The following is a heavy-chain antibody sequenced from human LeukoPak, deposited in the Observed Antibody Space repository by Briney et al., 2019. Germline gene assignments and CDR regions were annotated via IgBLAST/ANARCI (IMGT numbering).Heavy chain of an antibody. CDR2: ISSNGVNT. J-gene: IGHJ4*02. CDR1: GFAFTNYA. D-gene: IGHD3-10*01. V-gene: IGHV3-64D*09. Sequence: GGSLRLSCSASGFAFTNYAMYWVRQAPGKGLEYVSAISSNGVNTYYADSVKGRITISRDNSKNTLYLEMRSLRPEDTAVYYCVKDRVLRGSGSYGDYWGQGILVTVSS. CDR3: VKDRVLRGSGSYGDY.